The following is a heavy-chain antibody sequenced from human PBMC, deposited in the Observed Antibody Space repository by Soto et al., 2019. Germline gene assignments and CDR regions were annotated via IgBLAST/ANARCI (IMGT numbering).Heavy chain of an antibody. D-gene: IGHD2-2*01. CDR2: ISGSGGST. J-gene: IGHJ4*03. CDR3: ADHQDVLEMATSSTLDN. V-gene: IGHV3-23*01. Sequence: PGGSLRLSYAASGFTFSSYAMSWVRQAPGKGLEWVSAISGSGGSTYYADSVKGRFTISRDNSKHTLYLQMNSLRAEDTAVYYWADHQDVLEMATSSTLDNWGHGTLVTVCS. CDR1: GFTFSSYA.